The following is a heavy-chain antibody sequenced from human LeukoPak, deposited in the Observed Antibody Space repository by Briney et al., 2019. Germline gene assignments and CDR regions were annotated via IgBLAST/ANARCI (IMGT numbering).Heavy chain of an antibody. CDR2: IKPDGSEI. J-gene: IGHJ4*02. V-gene: IGHV3-7*02. D-gene: IGHD2/OR15-2a*01. CDR1: GFTFSDSW. Sequence: GGSLRLPCAASGFTFSDSWMDWVRQAPGKGLEWVANIKPDGSEIYYVDSVKGRFTISRDNAKNSLYLQMNSLRAEDTAVYFCSHTLDSWGQGTLVTVSS. CDR3: SHTLDS.